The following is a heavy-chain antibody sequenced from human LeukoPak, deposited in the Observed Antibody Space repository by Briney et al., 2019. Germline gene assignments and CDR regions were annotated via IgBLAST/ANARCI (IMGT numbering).Heavy chain of an antibody. V-gene: IGHV1-69*13. D-gene: IGHD3-10*01. CDR1: GGTFSSYT. Sequence: GASVKVSCKASGGTFSSYTTTWVRQAPGQGLEWMGGIIPIFGSANYAQKFQGRVTINADESTSTAYMELSSLRSEDTAVYYCATATMVRDVHFDYWGQGTLVTVSS. CDR2: IIPIFGSA. J-gene: IGHJ4*02. CDR3: ATATMVRDVHFDY.